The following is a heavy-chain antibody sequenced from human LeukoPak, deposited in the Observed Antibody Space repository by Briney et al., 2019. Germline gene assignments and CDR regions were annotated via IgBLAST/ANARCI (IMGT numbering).Heavy chain of an antibody. J-gene: IGHJ3*02. CDR2: IYPGDSDT. D-gene: IGHD2-2*03. CDR3: ARRLDIVVVPAAGAFDI. Sequence: GESLRISCKGSGYSFITYWISWVRQMPGKGLEWMGIIYPGDSDTRYSPSFQGQVTISADKSISTAYLQWSSLKASDTAMYYCARRLDIVVVPAAGAFDIWGQGTMVTVSS. CDR1: GYSFITYW. V-gene: IGHV5-51*01.